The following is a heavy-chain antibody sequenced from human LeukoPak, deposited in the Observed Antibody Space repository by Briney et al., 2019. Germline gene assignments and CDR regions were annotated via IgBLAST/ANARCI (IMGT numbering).Heavy chain of an antibody. J-gene: IGHJ5*01. CDR2: IGFGGGEGTA. CDR1: GFTFSDYS. V-gene: IGHV3-48*01. CDR3: AKDYYDAGGDRFDS. Sequence: GGSLRLSCAASGFTFSDYSMNWVRQAPGKGLEWISYIGFGGGEGTAYYADSVRGRFTISRDNAKNSLYLQMNSLRAEGTAVYYCAKDYYDAGGDRFDSWGQGTLVTVSS. D-gene: IGHD3-22*01.